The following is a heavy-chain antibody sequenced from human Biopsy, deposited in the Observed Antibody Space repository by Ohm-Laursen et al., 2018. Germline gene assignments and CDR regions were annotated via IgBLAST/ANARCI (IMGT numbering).Heavy chain of an antibody. CDR2: MWSDGINK. Sequence: SLRLSCTASGFAFSYYGLHWVRQAPGKGLQWVAVMWSDGINKNCADSVKGRFTVSRDNSNNVLYLQMSSLRDEDSAVYYCARDDDTTGHYMILNHWGQGTLVTVSS. D-gene: IGHD3-9*01. J-gene: IGHJ5*02. V-gene: IGHV3-33*01. CDR3: ARDDDTTGHYMILNH. CDR1: GFAFSYYG.